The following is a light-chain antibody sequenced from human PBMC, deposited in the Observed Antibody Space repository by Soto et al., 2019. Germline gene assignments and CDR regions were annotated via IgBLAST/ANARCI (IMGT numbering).Light chain of an antibody. CDR2: GAS. CDR1: QSISSNF. Sequence: FPHCTADLAFCPWDRATLSSSASQSISSNFLAWYQQKPGQAPRLLIYGASSRATGIPDRFTGSGSGTDFTLTIRRLEPEEFAVYYCQQYGSHTRSFGGGTKVAIK. V-gene: IGKV3-20*01. CDR3: QQYGSHTRS. J-gene: IGKJ4*01.